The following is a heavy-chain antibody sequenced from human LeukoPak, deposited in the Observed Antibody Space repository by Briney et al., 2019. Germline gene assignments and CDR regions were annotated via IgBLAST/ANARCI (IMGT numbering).Heavy chain of an antibody. CDR2: MNPNSGNT. D-gene: IGHD4-23*01. CDR1: GYTFTSYD. J-gene: IGHJ3*02. Sequence: ASVKVSCKASGYTFTSYDINWVRQATGQGLEWMGWMNPNSGNTGYSQKCQGRVTMSRHISIRTDYMELSSLRSEDTAVYYCASPPGHQTTVAKDAFDIWGQGTMVTVSS. V-gene: IGHV1-8*01. CDR3: ASPPGHQTTVAKDAFDI.